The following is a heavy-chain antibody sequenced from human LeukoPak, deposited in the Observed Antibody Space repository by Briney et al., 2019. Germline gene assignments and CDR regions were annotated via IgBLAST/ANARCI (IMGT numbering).Heavy chain of an antibody. D-gene: IGHD6-13*01. Sequence: GGSLRLSCSASGFTFSSYAMHWVRQAPGKGLEYVSAISSNGGSTYYADSVKGRLTISRDNSKNTLYLQMSSLRAEDTAVYYCVKQLGRAYLLVRFDYWGQGTLVTVSS. CDR3: VKQLGRAYLLVRFDY. CDR1: GFTFSSYA. CDR2: ISSNGGST. V-gene: IGHV3-64D*09. J-gene: IGHJ4*02.